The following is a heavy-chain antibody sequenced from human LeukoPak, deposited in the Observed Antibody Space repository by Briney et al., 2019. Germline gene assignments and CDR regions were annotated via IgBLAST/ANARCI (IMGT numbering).Heavy chain of an antibody. CDR2: INEDGRTT. CDR3: VRDLGGRSGH. Sequence: GGSLRLSCAASGFTFSSNWMHWVRQAPGKGLVWVSRINEDGRTTNYADSVKGRSTISRDNAKNTLDLQMNSLRAEDTAVYYCVRDLGGRSGHWGQGTLVTVSS. J-gene: IGHJ4*02. V-gene: IGHV3-74*01. D-gene: IGHD1-26*01. CDR1: GFTFSSNW.